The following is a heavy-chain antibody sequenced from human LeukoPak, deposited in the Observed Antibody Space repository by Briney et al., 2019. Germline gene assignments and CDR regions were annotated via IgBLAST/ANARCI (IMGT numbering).Heavy chain of an antibody. CDR3: ARHRSWFDP. J-gene: IGHJ5*02. CDR2: IYYGGST. CDR1: GGSISSYY. V-gene: IGHV4-59*08. Sequence: PSETLSLTCTVSGGSISSYYWSWIRQRPGKGLEWIGYIYYGGSTNYNPSLKSRVTISVDTSKNQFSLKLSSVTAADTAVYYCARHRSWFDPWGQGTLVTVSS.